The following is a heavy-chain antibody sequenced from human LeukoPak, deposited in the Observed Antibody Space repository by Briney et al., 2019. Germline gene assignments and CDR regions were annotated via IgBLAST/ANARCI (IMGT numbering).Heavy chain of an antibody. CDR1: GFTFSSYS. Sequence: GGSLRLSCAASGFTFSSYSMNWVRQAPGKGLEWVSSISSSSSYIYYADSVKGRFTISRDNAKNSLYLQMNSLRAEDTAVYYCARCIVGATTEDYWGQGTLVTVSS. V-gene: IGHV3-21*01. J-gene: IGHJ4*02. CDR3: ARCIVGATTEDY. CDR2: ISSSSSYI. D-gene: IGHD1-26*01.